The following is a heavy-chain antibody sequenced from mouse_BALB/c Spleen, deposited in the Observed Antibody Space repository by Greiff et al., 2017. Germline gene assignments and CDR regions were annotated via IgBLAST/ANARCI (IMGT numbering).Heavy chain of an antibody. J-gene: IGHJ4*01. CDR2: IWRGGST. D-gene: IGHD2-1*01. Sequence: QVQLQQSGPSLVQPSQSLSITCTVSGFSLTSYGVHWVRQSPGKGLEWLGVIWRGGSTDYNAAFMSRLSITKDNSKSQVFFKMNSLQADDTAIYYCAKNKGYGNYDAMDYWGQGTSVTVSS. CDR1: GFSLTSYG. V-gene: IGHV2-5-1*01. CDR3: AKNKGYGNYDAMDY.